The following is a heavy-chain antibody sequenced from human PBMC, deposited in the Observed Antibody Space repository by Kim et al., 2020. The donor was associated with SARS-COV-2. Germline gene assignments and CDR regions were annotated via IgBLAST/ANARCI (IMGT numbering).Heavy chain of an antibody. D-gene: IGHD3-22*01. CDR3: ATTNNYYDSSGYVDAFDI. J-gene: IGHJ3*02. Sequence: SETLSLTCAVYGGSFSGYYWSWIRQPPGKGLEWIGEINHSGSTNYNPSLKSRVTISVDTSKNQFSLKLSSVTAADTAVYYCATTNNYYDSSGYVDAFDIWGQGTMVTVSS. V-gene: IGHV4-34*01. CDR2: INHSGST. CDR1: GGSFSGYY.